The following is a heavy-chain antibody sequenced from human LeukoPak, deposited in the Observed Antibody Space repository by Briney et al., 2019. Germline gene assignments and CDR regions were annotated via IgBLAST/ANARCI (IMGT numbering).Heavy chain of an antibody. D-gene: IGHD6-13*01. CDR1: GGSFSGYY. CDR2: ITHTGST. CDR3: ARGSPAADDAFDI. Sequence: PSETLSLTYAVYGGSFSGYYWNWIRQPPGKGLEWIGDITHTGSTNDNPSLKGRVTVSVDTSKNQFSLSLTSVTAADTALYYCARGSPAADDAFDIWGQGTLVTVSS. V-gene: IGHV4-34*01. J-gene: IGHJ3*02.